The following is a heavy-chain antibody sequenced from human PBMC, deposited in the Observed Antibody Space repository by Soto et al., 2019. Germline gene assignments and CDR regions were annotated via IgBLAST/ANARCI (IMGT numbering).Heavy chain of an antibody. D-gene: IGHD3-22*01. Sequence: QVQLVQSGAEVKKPGSSEKVSCKAPGGTFSTSLISWVRQAPGQGLEWMGGIIPIFGTPNYAQKFQGRVTITADESTSTVYMELNSLRSEDTAMYYCARGYTDYDDHSYDFDSWGQGTQVTVSS. J-gene: IGHJ4*02. CDR3: ARGYTDYDDHSYDFDS. CDR2: IIPIFGTP. V-gene: IGHV1-69*01. CDR1: GGTFSTSL.